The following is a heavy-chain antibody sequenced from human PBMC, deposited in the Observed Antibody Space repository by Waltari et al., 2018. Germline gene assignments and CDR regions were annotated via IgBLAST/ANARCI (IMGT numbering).Heavy chain of an antibody. J-gene: IGHJ4*02. D-gene: IGHD6-19*01. CDR1: GGSISSYY. Sequence: QVQLQESGPGLVKPLETLSLTCTVSGGSISSYYWSWIRQPPGKGLEWIGYIYYSGSTNYNPSLKSRVTISVDTSKNQFSLKLSSVTAADTAVYYCARQPHLPPGYSSGRFTQENYFDYWGQGTLVTVSS. V-gene: IGHV4-59*01. CDR3: ARQPHLPPGYSSGRFTQENYFDY. CDR2: IYYSGST.